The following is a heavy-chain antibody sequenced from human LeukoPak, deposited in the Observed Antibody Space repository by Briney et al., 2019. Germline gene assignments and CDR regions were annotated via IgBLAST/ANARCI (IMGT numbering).Heavy chain of an antibody. CDR1: GGSMINYY. D-gene: IGHD6-13*01. Sequence: SETLSLTCTVSGGSMINYYWSWIRQPAGKGLEWIGRIYSSGSTNYNPSLKSRVTMSVDTSKNQFSLRLSSVTAADTALYYCARSAQPPHYYHYMDVWGKGTTVTVSS. CDR3: ARSAQPPHYYHYMDV. J-gene: IGHJ6*03. V-gene: IGHV4-4*07. CDR2: IYSSGST.